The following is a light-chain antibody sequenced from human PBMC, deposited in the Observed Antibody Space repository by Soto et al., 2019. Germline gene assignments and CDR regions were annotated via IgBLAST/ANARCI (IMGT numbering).Light chain of an antibody. CDR1: SSDVGGYNY. J-gene: IGLJ2*01. Sequence: QSVLTHPPSASGSPGQSVTISCTGSSSDVGGYNYVSWYQQHPGKAPKLMIYEVTKRPSGVPDRFSGSKSGNTASLTVSGLQAEDEADYYCSSYAARRVVFGGGTKLTVL. CDR2: EVT. CDR3: SSYAARRVV. V-gene: IGLV2-8*01.